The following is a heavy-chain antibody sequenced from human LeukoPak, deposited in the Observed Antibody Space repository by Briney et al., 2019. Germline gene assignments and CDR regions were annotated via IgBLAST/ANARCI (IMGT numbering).Heavy chain of an antibody. V-gene: IGHV4-4*02. CDR3: ARDPRFSPFDY. CDR1: NGSITNNNW. Sequence: SGTLSLTCTVSNGSITNNNWWSWVRQPPGRGLEWIGEIYHTGSTNYNPSLKSRVTISVDTSKNQFYLKVNSVTAADTAMYFCARDPRFSPFDYWGQGALVTVSS. J-gene: IGHJ4*02. CDR2: IYHTGST.